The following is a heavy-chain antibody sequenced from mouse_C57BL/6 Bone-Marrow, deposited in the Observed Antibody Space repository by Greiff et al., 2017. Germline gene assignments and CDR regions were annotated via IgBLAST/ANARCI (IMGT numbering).Heavy chain of an antibody. D-gene: IGHD1-1*01. J-gene: IGHJ3*01. CDR2: IYPRSGNT. Sequence: QVQLQQSGAELASPGASVKLSCKASGYTFTSYGISWVKQRTGQGLEWIGEIYPRSGNTYYNEKFKGKATLTADKSSSTAYMELRSLTSEDSAVYFCVNSLIYYYGSSNVDLTYWGQGTLVTVSA. CDR1: GYTFTSYG. V-gene: IGHV1-81*01. CDR3: VNSLIYYYGSSNVDLTY.